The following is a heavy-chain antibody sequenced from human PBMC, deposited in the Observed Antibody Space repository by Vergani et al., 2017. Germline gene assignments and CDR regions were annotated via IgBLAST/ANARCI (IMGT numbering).Heavy chain of an antibody. J-gene: IGHJ6*02. Sequence: EVQLLESGGGLVQPGGSLRLSCAASGFTFSSYAMSWVRQAPGKGLEWVSGISGSGGSTYYADSVKGRFTISRDNAKNSLYLQMNSLRAEDTAVYYCAGASDIVVVVTAPGHGMDVWGQGTTVTVSS. CDR1: GFTFSSYA. V-gene: IGHV3-23*01. D-gene: IGHD2-15*01. CDR2: ISGSGGST. CDR3: AGASDIVVVVTAPGHGMDV.